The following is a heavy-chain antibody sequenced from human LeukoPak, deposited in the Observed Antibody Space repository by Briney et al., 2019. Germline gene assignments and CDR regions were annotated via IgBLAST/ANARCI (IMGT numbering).Heavy chain of an antibody. CDR1: GFIFNNYW. V-gene: IGHV3-7*01. CDR3: ARTPDGADY. CDR2: IKQDGTEI. Sequence: GGSLRLSCAASGFIFNNYWMTWFRQAPGKGLEWVANIKQDGTEIFYVDSVRGRFIISRDNAENSLYLQMNSLRVEDTAVYYCARTPDGADYWGQGTLVTVSS. J-gene: IGHJ4*02. D-gene: IGHD3-10*01.